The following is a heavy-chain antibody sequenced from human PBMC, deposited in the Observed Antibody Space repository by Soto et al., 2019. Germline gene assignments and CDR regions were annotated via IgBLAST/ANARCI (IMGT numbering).Heavy chain of an antibody. Sequence: AETLCLTCVVSSFSISSGYYWGWIRQSPGKGLEWIASIYRSGTTSYNPSLKSRVTISVDPSKNQFSLMLTAVTAADTAVYYCARTHSGSYYSVFNYWGRGSLVTVSS. CDR2: IYRSGTT. V-gene: IGHV4-38-2*01. CDR1: SFSISSGYY. J-gene: IGHJ4*02. D-gene: IGHD1-26*01. CDR3: ARTHSGSYYSVFNY.